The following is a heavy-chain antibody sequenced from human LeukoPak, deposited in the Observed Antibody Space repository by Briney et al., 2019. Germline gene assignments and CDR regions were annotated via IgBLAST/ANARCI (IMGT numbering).Heavy chain of an antibody. V-gene: IGHV4-38-2*02. CDR2: IYHSGST. CDR1: GDSISNYY. Sequence: SETLSLTCTVSGDSISNYYWGWIRQPPGKGLQWIGNIYHSGSTYYNPSLKSRVTISVDTSKNQFSLKLSSVTAADTAVYYCARASGSYLNYWGQGSLVTVSS. CDR3: ARASGSYLNY. J-gene: IGHJ4*02. D-gene: IGHD1-26*01.